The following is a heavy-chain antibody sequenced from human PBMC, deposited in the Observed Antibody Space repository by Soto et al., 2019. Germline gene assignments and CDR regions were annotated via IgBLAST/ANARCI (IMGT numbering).Heavy chain of an antibody. D-gene: IGHD2-2*01. CDR2: INHSGST. J-gene: IGHJ4*02. Sequence: SETLSLTCAVYGGSFSGYYWSWIRQPPGKGLEWIGEINHSGSTNYNPSLKSRVTISVDTSKNQFSLKLSSVTAADTAVYYCATHIVVVPAAREYYFDYWGQGTLVT. CDR3: ATHIVVVPAAREYYFDY. CDR1: GGSFSGYY. V-gene: IGHV4-34*01.